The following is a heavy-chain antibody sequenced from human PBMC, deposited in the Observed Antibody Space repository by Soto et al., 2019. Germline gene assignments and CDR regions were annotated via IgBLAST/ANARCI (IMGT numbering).Heavy chain of an antibody. J-gene: IGHJ3*02. D-gene: IGHD1-7*01. CDR2: IYYSGST. CDR3: ARLFKKTTYSFDI. CDR1: GGSISSSSYY. V-gene: IGHV4-39*01. Sequence: SETLSLTCTVSGGSISSSSYYWGWIRQPPGKGLEWIGGIYYSGSTYYNPSLKSRVTISVDTSKKQFSLQLSSVTAADTAVYYCARLFKKTTYSFDIWGQGTMVTVSS.